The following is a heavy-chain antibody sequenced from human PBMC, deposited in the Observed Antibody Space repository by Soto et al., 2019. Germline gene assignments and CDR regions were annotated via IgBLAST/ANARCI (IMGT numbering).Heavy chain of an antibody. Sequence: QVQLVESGGGVVQPGRSQRLSCAASGFFFSSYAMHWVRQAPGKGLEWVALISYDGRNNYYADSVKGRFTISRDNSKNLLYMQMNSLRAKDTAVYYWAKVGWRNCYEPRLGWYFDTWGRGIRVTFS. D-gene: IGHD2-21*01. V-gene: IGHV3-30*18. CDR2: ISYDGRNN. CDR1: GFFFSSYA. J-gene: IGHJ4*02. CDR3: AKVGWRNCYEPRLGWYFDT.